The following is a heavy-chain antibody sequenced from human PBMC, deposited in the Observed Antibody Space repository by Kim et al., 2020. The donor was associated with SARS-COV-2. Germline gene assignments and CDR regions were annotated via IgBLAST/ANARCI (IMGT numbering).Heavy chain of an antibody. CDR3: TSLHFYWLFPDAFDI. CDR2: IRSKAYGGTT. D-gene: IGHD3-9*01. J-gene: IGHJ3*02. Sequence: GGSLRLSCTASGFTFGDYAMSWVRQAPGKGLEWVGFIRSKAYGGTTEYAASVKGRFTISRDDSKSIAYLQMNSLKTEDTAVYYCTSLHFYWLFPDAFDIWGQGTMVTVSS. CDR1: GFTFGDYA. V-gene: IGHV3-49*04.